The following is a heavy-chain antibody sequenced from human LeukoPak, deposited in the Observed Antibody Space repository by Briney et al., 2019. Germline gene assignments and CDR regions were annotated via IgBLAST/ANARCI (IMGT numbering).Heavy chain of an antibody. Sequence: SETLSLTCTVSGGSISSYYWSWIRQPPGKGLEWIGYIYTSGSTNYNPYLKSRVTISVDTSKNQFSLKLSSVTAADTAVYSCVRASYYYYMDVWGKGTTVTVSS. CDR1: GGSISSYY. CDR2: IYTSGST. CDR3: VRASYYYYMDV. V-gene: IGHV4-4*09. J-gene: IGHJ6*03.